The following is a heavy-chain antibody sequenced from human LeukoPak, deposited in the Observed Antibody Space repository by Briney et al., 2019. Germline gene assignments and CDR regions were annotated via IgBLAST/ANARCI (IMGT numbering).Heavy chain of an antibody. CDR2: IKQDGSEK. D-gene: IGHD3-3*01. J-gene: IGHJ4*02. V-gene: IGHV3-7*01. CDR3: ARERQNKDFWSGGDY. CDR1: GFTVSDNY. Sequence: GGSLRLSCAASGFTVSDNYMTWVRQAPGKGLEWVPNIKQDGSEKYYVDSVKGRFTISRDNAKNSLYLQMNSLRAEDTAVYYCARERQNKDFWSGGDYWGQGTLVTVSS.